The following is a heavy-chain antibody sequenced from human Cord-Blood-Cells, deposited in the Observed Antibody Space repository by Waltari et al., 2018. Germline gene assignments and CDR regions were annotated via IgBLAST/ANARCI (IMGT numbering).Heavy chain of an antibody. D-gene: IGHD2-21*02. CDR1: GYSFTSYW. CDR2: NEPGDSDT. Sequence: EVQLVQSGAEVKKPGESLKISCKGSGYSFTSYWIGWVRQLPGKGLEWMGFNEPGDSDTRYSPSFQGKVTSSADKSISTAYLQWSGLKASDTAMYYCAGLMTERGPFDYWGQGTLVTVSS. CDR3: AGLMTERGPFDY. J-gene: IGHJ4*02. V-gene: IGHV5-51*01.